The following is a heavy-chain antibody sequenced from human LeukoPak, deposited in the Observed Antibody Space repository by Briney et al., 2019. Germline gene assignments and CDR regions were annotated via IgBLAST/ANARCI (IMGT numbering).Heavy chain of an antibody. V-gene: IGHV4-59*01. CDR3: ARVKLFYDNDLSTFDI. D-gene: IGHD3-16*01. CDR2: IYYSGNT. J-gene: IGHJ3*02. Sequence: PSETLSLTCTVPSGSISSYYWSWIRQSPGKGLEWLGFIYYSGNTNYNPSLKSRVTISIDTSKNQFSLKLSSVTAADTAVYYCARVKLFYDNDLSTFDIWGQGTMVIVSS. CDR1: SGSISSYY.